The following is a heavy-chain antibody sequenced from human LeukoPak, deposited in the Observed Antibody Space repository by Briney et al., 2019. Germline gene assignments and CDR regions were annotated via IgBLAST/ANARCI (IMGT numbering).Heavy chain of an antibody. CDR1: GFTFSSYG. Sequence: GGSLRLSCAASGFTFSSYGMHWVRQAPGKGLEWVAVISYDGSNKYYADSVKGRFTISRDNSKNMLYLQMNSLRAEDTAVYYCAKVYSGYDFDYWGQGTLVTVSS. CDR2: ISYDGSNK. J-gene: IGHJ4*02. V-gene: IGHV3-30*18. CDR3: AKVYSGYDFDY. D-gene: IGHD5-12*01.